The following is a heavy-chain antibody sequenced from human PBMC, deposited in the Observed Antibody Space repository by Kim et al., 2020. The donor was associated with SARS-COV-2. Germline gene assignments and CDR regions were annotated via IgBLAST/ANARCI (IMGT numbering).Heavy chain of an antibody. J-gene: IGHJ6*02. V-gene: IGHV5-10-1*01. Sequence: GESLKISCKGSGYRFTSQWITWVRQMPGKGLEGMGRIDLSDSYTDYSTSFQGHVTIAGDKSIITAYLQWTSMKASDPGTDYCARLALSSGSFSRLDVWGQ. D-gene: IGHD3-10*01. CDR1: GYRFTSQW. CDR2: IDLSDSYT. CDR3: ARLALSSGSFSRLDV.